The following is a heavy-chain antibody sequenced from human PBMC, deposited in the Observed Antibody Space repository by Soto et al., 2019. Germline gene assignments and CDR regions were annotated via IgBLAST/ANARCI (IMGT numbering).Heavy chain of an antibody. CDR3: AIDSYDSSGYSTPFDY. D-gene: IGHD3-22*01. CDR2: ISYDGSNK. CDR1: GFTFSSYG. Sequence: PGGSLRLSCAASGFTFSSYGMHWVRQAPGKGLEWVAVISYDGSNKYYADPVKGRFTISRGNSKNTLYLQMNSLRAEDTAVYYCAIDSYDSSGYSTPFDYWGQGTLVTVSS. V-gene: IGHV3-30*03. J-gene: IGHJ4*02.